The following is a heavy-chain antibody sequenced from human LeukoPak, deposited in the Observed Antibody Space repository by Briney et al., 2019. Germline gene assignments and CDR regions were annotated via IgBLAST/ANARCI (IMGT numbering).Heavy chain of an antibody. D-gene: IGHD1-26*01. Sequence: GRSLRLSCAASGFTFSSYTMHWVRQAPGKGLEWVALISNDGSNKYYADSLKGRFTISRDNSKNTLYLQMNSLRAEDTAVYYCARSWEVLQNFDYWGQGTLVTVSS. V-gene: IGHV3-30*04. CDR3: ARSWEVLQNFDY. CDR1: GFTFSSYT. CDR2: ISNDGSNK. J-gene: IGHJ4*02.